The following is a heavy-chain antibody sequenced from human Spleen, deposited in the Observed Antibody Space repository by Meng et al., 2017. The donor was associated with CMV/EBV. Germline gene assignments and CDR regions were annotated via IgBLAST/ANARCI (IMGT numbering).Heavy chain of an antibody. CDR2: INNDGSST. D-gene: IGHD2-8*02. Sequence: GESLKISCAASGFTFSTYWMHWVRQAPGKGLVWVARINNDGSSTNYADSVKGRFTISRDNAKNTLYLQMNSLRAEDVAVYYCARELLALYNWGQGTLVTVSS. J-gene: IGHJ4*02. V-gene: IGHV3-74*01. CDR1: GFTFSTYW. CDR3: ARELLALYN.